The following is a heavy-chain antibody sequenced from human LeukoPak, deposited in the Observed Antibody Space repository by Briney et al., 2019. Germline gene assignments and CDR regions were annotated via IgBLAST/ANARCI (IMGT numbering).Heavy chain of an antibody. V-gene: IGHV3-23*01. D-gene: IGHD3-9*01. CDR1: GFTFSNYA. CDR3: ARENILTGDNWFDP. CDR2: ISGRTNNT. J-gene: IGHJ5*02. Sequence: GGSLRLSCAASGFTFSNYAMSWVRQAPGKGLEWVSAISGRTNNTYYADSVKGHFTISRDKSNNTLFLQMNSLRAEDTAVYYCARENILTGDNWFDPWGQGTLVTVSS.